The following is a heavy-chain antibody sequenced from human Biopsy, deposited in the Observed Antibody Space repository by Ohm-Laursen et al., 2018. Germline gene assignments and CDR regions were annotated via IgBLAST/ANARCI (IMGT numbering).Heavy chain of an antibody. CDR3: ARFPLGAYDDSGSYRAVEHWYFDL. CDR2: SIPLLNTA. Sequence: ASVKVSCKASGGTFTNHAVGWVRQAPGQGLEWVGSSIPLLNTANYADKFQGRVTLTAGKSTTTAYMELSSLRSEDTAIYYCARFPLGAYDDSGSYRAVEHWYFDLWGRGTLVTVSS. V-gene: IGHV1-69*04. J-gene: IGHJ2*01. CDR1: GGTFTNHA. D-gene: IGHD3-22*01.